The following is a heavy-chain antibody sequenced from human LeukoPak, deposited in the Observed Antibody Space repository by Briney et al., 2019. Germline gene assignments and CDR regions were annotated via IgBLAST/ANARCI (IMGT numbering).Heavy chain of an antibody. J-gene: IGHJ4*02. D-gene: IGHD1-7*01. CDR2: ISPDGRNI. Sequence: PGGSLRLSCAASGFTLSDYWMNWVRRAPGKGPVWVSHISPDGRNIAYADSVKGRFTISRDSAKNTLYLQMNSLRVGATAVYYCVRDGGGTTPYDCWGQGTLVTVSS. V-gene: IGHV3-74*01. CDR3: VRDGGGTTPYDC. CDR1: GFTLSDYW.